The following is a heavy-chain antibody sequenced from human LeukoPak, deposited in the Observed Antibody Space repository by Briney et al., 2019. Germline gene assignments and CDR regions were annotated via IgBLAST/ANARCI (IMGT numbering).Heavy chain of an antibody. CDR3: ARHEYSGSYYGLSWFDP. Sequence: SQTLSPTCTVSGGSISSSGYYWGWIRQPPGKGLEWIASIYYSGSTYYNPSLKSRVTISVDTSKNQLSLKLSSLTAADTAVYYCARHEYSGSYYGLSWFDPWGQGTLVTVSS. CDR1: GGSISSSGYY. V-gene: IGHV4-39*01. J-gene: IGHJ5*02. D-gene: IGHD1-26*01. CDR2: IYYSGST.